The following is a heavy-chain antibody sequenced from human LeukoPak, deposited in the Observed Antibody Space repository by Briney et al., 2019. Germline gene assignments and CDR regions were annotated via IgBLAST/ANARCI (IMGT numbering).Heavy chain of an antibody. J-gene: IGHJ4*02. CDR2: ISSSSSYI. D-gene: IGHD6-25*01. Sequence: GGSLRLSCAASGFTFSSYAMHWVRQAPGKGLEWVSSISSSSSYIYYADSVKGRFTISRDNAKNSLYLQMNSLRAEDTAVYYCAVGFAALFDYWGQGTLVTVSS. CDR3: AVGFAALFDY. CDR1: GFTFSSYA. V-gene: IGHV3-21*01.